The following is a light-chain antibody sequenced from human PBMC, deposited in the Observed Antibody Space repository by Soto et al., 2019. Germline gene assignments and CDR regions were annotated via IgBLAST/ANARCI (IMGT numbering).Light chain of an antibody. V-gene: IGKV3-15*01. CDR2: GAS. Sequence: EIVMTQSPATLSVSPGERATLSCRASQSVGSKLAWYQQKPGQAPRFLIYGASSRAAGIPARFSGSGSGTEFTLTISSLQSEDFAVYYCLQYDDWPPWTFAQGTKVAIK. J-gene: IGKJ1*01. CDR1: QSVGSK. CDR3: LQYDDWPPWT.